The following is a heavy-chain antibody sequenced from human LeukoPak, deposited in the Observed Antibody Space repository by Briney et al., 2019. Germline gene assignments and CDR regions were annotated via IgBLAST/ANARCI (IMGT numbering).Heavy chain of an antibody. CDR1: GYSFTTYW. CDR3: ARRRDLYSGSYYPFDY. J-gene: IGHJ4*02. CDR2: IYPDDSDT. V-gene: IGHV5-51*01. D-gene: IGHD1-26*01. Sequence: GESLKISCKGSGYSFTTYWIGWVRQMPGKGLEWMGIIYPDDSDTRYSPSFQGQVTISADKSISTAYLQWSSLKASDTAMYYCARRRDLYSGSYYPFDYWGQGTLVTVSS.